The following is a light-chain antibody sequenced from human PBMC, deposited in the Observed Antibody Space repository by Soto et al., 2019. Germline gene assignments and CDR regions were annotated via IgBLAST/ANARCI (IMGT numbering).Light chain of an antibody. CDR3: QRYVGYSLT. Sequence: DIQMTQSPSTLSASVGDRVTITCRASQSISSWLAWYQQKPGKAPKLLIYRASNLQSGVPSRFSGSGSGTEFTLTISSLQPDDFATYYCQRYVGYSLTFGQGTRVEIK. V-gene: IGKV1-5*03. CDR1: QSISSW. J-gene: IGKJ2*01. CDR2: RAS.